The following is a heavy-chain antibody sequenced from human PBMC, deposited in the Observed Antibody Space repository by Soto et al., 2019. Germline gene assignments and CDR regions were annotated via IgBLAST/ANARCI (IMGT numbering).Heavy chain of an antibody. CDR2: ISAYNGNT. Sequence: ASVKVSCKASGYTFTSYGISWVRQAPGQGLEWMGWISAYNGNTNYAQKLQGRVTMTTDTSTSTAYMELRSLRSDDTAVYYCARDPLGTGWYVGDFDIWGHGTMVTVSS. V-gene: IGHV1-18*01. J-gene: IGHJ3*02. D-gene: IGHD6-19*01. CDR3: ARDPLGTGWYVGDFDI. CDR1: GYTFTSYG.